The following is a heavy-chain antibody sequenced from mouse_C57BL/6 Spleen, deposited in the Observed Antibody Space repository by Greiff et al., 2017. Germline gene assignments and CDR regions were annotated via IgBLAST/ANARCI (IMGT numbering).Heavy chain of an antibody. D-gene: IGHD1-1*01. CDR1: GYTFTSYW. CDR2: IDPNSGGT. V-gene: IGHV1-72*01. Sequence: VQLQQPGAELVKPGASVKLSCKASGYTFTSYWMHWVKQRPGRGLEWIGRIDPNSGGTKYNEKFKSKATLTVDKPSSTAYMQLSSLTSEDSAVCYCASRYYGISYEDAMDYWGQGTSVTVSS. J-gene: IGHJ4*01. CDR3: ASRYYGISYEDAMDY.